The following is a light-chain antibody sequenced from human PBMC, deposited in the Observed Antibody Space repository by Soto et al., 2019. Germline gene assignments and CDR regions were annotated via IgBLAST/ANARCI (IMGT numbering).Light chain of an antibody. CDR1: QSLLQSNGYTY. J-gene: IGKJ1*01. V-gene: IGKV2-28*01. CDR2: LTS. CDR3: MQALQTPPWT. Sequence: DIVLTQSPLSLPVTPGDPASLSCRSSQSLLQSNGYTYLDWYLQKPGQSPQLLIYLTSIRASGVPDRFSGSGSGTDFTLKISKVEAEDVGVYYCMQALQTPPWTFGPGTKVDI.